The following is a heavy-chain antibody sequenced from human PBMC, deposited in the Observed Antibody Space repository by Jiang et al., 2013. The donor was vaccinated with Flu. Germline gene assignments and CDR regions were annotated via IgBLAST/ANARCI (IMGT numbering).Heavy chain of an antibody. CDR2: IIAGNGNT. Sequence: SGAEVKKPGASVKVSCKASGYTFTNYAIHWVRQAPGQRLEWMGWIIAGNGNTKYSQRFQGRVTITRDTSASTAYMELNSLRSEDTSVYYCARDGLDYNSGWYDYWGQGTLVTVSS. CDR1: GYTFTNYA. D-gene: IGHD6-19*01. J-gene: IGHJ4*02. CDR3: ARDGLDYNSGWYDY. V-gene: IGHV1-3*01.